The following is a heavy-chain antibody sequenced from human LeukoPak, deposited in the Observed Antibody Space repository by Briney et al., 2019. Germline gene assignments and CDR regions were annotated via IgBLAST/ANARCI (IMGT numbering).Heavy chain of an antibody. CDR3: AKAPNDYGDYG. CDR1: GFTFSSHA. D-gene: IGHD4-17*01. Sequence: PGVSLRLSCAASGFTFSSHAMSWVRQAPGKGLEWVSAISGSGGSTYYADSVKGRFTISRDNSKNTLYLQMNSLRAEDTAVYYCAKAPNDYGDYGWGQGTLVTVSS. V-gene: IGHV3-23*01. CDR2: ISGSGGST. J-gene: IGHJ4*02.